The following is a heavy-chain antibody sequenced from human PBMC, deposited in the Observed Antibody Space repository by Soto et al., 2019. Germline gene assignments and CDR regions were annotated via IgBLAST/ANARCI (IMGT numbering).Heavy chain of an antibody. CDR2: ISGSGSSI. Sequence: VQLVESGGGLVQPGGSLRLSCAASGFTFSTYDINWVRQAPGKGLEWVSYISGSGSSIYYADSVKGRFTISRDNAKKSLYLQMNGLRAEDTAVYYCARESDYDTFDYWGQGTLVTVSS. D-gene: IGHD3-9*01. CDR1: GFTFSTYD. J-gene: IGHJ4*02. CDR3: ARESDYDTFDY. V-gene: IGHV3-48*03.